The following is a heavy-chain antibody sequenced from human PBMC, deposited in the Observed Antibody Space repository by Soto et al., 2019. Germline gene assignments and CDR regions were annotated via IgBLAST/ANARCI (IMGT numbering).Heavy chain of an antibody. D-gene: IGHD2-2*01. CDR3: AKSVVPAALPDYYYMDV. J-gene: IGHJ6*03. Sequence: SLRLSCAASGCTFSSYGMHWVRQAPGKGLEWVAVISYDGSNKYYADSVKGRFTISRDNSKNTLYLQMNSLRAEDTAVYYCAKSVVPAALPDYYYMDVWGKGTTVTVSS. CDR2: ISYDGSNK. CDR1: GCTFSSYG. V-gene: IGHV3-30*18.